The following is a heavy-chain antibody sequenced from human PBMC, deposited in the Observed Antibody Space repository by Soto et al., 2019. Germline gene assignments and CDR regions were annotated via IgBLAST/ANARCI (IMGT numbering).Heavy chain of an antibody. CDR2: INHSGTI. V-gene: IGHV4-34*01. D-gene: IGHD2-21*02. CDR3: ARADRTLVTSYSLDV. J-gene: IGHJ6*02. Sequence: LYLTCAVYGGSFSGYYWTWIRQPPGKGLEWIGEINHSGTINFNPSLKSRLTISLDTSKKHFSLKLSSVTDADTAAYYCARADRTLVTSYSLDVWGQGTTVTVSS. CDR1: GGSFSGYY.